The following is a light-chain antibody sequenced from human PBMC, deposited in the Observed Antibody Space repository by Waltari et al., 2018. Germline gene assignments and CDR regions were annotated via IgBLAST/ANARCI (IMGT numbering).Light chain of an antibody. CDR1: GGHTHYA. CDR3: QTWYTGIRV. CDR2: VNRDGSH. Sequence: QLVVTQSPSASASLGASVKLTCTLSGGHTHYAITWHQQQPQTGPRFLRKVNRDGSHNKGDGIPDRVSGSSSGAELYLTISSLQSEDEADYHCQTWYTGIRVFGGGTKLIVL. J-gene: IGLJ3*02. V-gene: IGLV4-69*01.